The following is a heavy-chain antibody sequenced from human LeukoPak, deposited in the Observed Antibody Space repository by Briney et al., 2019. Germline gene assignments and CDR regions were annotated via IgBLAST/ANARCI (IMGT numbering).Heavy chain of an antibody. CDR3: ARDYSGYDRPDY. CDR2: IWYDGSNK. CDR1: GFTFSSYG. D-gene: IGHD5-12*01. Sequence: GGSLRFSCAASGFTFSSYGMHWVRQAPGKGLEWVAVIWYDGSNKYYADSVKGRFTISRDNSKNTLYLQMNSLRAEDTAVYYCARDYSGYDRPDYWGQGTLVAVSS. J-gene: IGHJ4*02. V-gene: IGHV3-33*01.